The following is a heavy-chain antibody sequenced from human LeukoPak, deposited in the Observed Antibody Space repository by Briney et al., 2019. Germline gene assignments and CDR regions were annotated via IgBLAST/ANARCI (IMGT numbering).Heavy chain of an antibody. CDR1: GGSINTYY. CDR2: ISDSGST. J-gene: IGHJ4*02. D-gene: IGHD3-9*01. CDR3: ARHLLTGYSDLPFDY. Sequence: RPSETLSLTCTVSGGSINTYYWSWVRQPPGNGLEWIGYISDSGSTNYNPSLKSRVTISVDTSKNQFSLKLTSVTAADTAVYYCARHLLTGYSDLPFDYWGQGTLVTVSS. V-gene: IGHV4-59*01.